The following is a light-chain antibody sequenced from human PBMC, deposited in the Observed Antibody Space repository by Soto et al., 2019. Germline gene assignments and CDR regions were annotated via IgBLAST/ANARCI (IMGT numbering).Light chain of an antibody. V-gene: IGLV1-44*01. J-gene: IGLJ1*01. CDR3: AAWDDSLNGRV. Sequence: QPVLTQPPSASGNPGQRVTISCSGSNSNIGSNTVNWYQQLPGTAPKLLIYYDNLRPSGVPDRISGSKSGTSASLAISGLQSDDAADYYCAAWDDSLNGRVFGTGTKLTVL. CDR1: NSNIGSNT. CDR2: YDN.